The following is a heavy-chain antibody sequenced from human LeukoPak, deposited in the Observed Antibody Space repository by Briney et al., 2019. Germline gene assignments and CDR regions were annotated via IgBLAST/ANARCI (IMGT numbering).Heavy chain of an antibody. V-gene: IGHV4-59*08. CDR3: ARRGGDSSGNFDY. J-gene: IGHJ4*02. CDR1: GGSISSYY. Sequence: PSETLSLTCTVSGGSISSYYWSWIRQPPGKGLEWIGYIYCSGGTNYNPSLKSRVTISVDTSKKQFSLRLSSVTAADTAVYYCARRGGDSSGNFDYWGQGTLVTVSS. CDR2: IYCSGGT. D-gene: IGHD3-22*01.